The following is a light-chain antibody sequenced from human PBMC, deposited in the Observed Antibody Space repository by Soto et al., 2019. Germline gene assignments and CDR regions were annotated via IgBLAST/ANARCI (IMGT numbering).Light chain of an antibody. CDR3: LQHHSYPYT. CDR1: QGIRTS. CDR2: AAY. V-gene: IGKV1-17*03. J-gene: IGKJ2*01. Sequence: DIQMTQSPSAMSASVGDRVTITCRASQGIRTSLAWFQQRAGEGPKRLIYAAYTLESGVPSRFGGSSSVTEFTLTISTLQPEDFATYYCLQHHSYPYTFGQGTELEI.